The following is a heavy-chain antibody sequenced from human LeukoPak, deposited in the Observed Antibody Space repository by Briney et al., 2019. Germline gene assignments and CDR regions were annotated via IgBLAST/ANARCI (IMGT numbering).Heavy chain of an antibody. CDR2: MYSGGNT. J-gene: IGHJ3*02. CDR3: ARESSGDGIDI. Sequence: VRLGGSLRLSCTASGFTVSSNYMNWVRQAPGKGLEWVSVMYSGGNTYYADSVKGRFTISRDISKNTLYLQMNSLRAEDTAVYYCARESSGDGIDIWGQGTMVIVSS. V-gene: IGHV3-66*02. CDR1: GFTVSSNY.